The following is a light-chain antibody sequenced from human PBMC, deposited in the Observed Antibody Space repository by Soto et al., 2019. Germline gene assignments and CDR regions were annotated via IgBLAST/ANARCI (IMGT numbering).Light chain of an antibody. J-gene: IGKJ5*01. CDR3: QQYNNWPSIT. Sequence: EIVVTQSASTLSLSPGERATLSCRASQSVSSNLAWYQQKPGQAPRLLIYGASTRATGIPARFSGSGSGTEFTLTISSLQSEDFAVYYCQQYNNWPSITFGQGTRLEIK. CDR2: GAS. V-gene: IGKV3-15*01. CDR1: QSVSSN.